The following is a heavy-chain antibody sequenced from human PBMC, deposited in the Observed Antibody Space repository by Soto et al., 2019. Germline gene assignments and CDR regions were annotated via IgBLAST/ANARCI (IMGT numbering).Heavy chain of an antibody. J-gene: IGHJ4*02. V-gene: IGHV4-59*01. CDR3: ARDYYGSGSPPLGY. CDR2: IYYSGST. D-gene: IGHD3-10*01. Sequence: QVQLQESGPGLVKPSETLSLTCTVSGGSISSYYWSWIRQPPGKGLEWIGYIYYSGSTNYNPSLKSRVTISVDTSMNQFSLKLSSVTAADTAVYYCARDYYGSGSPPLGYWGQGTLVTVSS. CDR1: GGSISSYY.